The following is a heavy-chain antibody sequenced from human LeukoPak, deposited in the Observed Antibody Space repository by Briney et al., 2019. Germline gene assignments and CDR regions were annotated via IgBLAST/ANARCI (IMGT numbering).Heavy chain of an antibody. D-gene: IGHD3-10*01. Sequence: GGSLRLSCAAYGFTFSSYWMSWVRQAPGKGLEWVANIKEDGSGKYYVDSVKGRFTISRDDAKNSLYLQMNSLRAEDTAVYYCARGRAELLWFGELTGYMDVWGKGTTVTVS. V-gene: IGHV3-7*01. CDR1: GFTFSSYW. J-gene: IGHJ6*03. CDR3: ARGRAELLWFGELTGYMDV. CDR2: IKEDGSGK.